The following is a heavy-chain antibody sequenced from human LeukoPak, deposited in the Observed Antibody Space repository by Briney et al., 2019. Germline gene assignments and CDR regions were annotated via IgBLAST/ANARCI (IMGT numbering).Heavy chain of an antibody. CDR3: ARDSSSSFGGAPPAGY. CDR2: ISYDGSNK. D-gene: IGHD6-6*01. Sequence: GRSLRLSCAASGFTFSSYGMHWVRQAPGKGLEWVAVISYDGSNKYYADSVKGRFTISRDNAKNSLYLQMNSLRAEDTAVYYCARDSSSSFGGAPPAGYWGQGTLVTVSS. J-gene: IGHJ4*02. V-gene: IGHV3-30*03. CDR1: GFTFSSYG.